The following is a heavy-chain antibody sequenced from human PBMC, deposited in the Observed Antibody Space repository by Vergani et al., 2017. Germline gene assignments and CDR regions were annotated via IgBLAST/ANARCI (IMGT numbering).Heavy chain of an antibody. CDR2: ISSSRSYI. Sequence: EVQLVESGGGLVKPGGSLRLSCAASGFTFSSYSMNWVRQSPGMGLEWVSSISSSRSYIYYADSVKGRFTISRDNAKNSLYLQMNSLRAEDTAVYYCARGVTTPDDAFDIWGQGTMVTVSS. CDR1: GFTFSSYS. CDR3: ARGVTTPDDAFDI. D-gene: IGHD3-3*01. V-gene: IGHV3-21*01. J-gene: IGHJ3*02.